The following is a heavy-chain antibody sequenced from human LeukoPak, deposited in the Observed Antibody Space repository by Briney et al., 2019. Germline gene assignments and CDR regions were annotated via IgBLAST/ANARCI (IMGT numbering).Heavy chain of an antibody. CDR2: IYHSGGST. CDR3: ARDHTTLTGHIQYFDP. Sequence: SETLSLTCTVSNYSISSSHYWGWIRQSPGKGLEWIGTIYHSGGSTFYNPSLESRITISVDTSKNQFSRKLNSVTAADTAVYYCARDHTTLTGHIQYFDPWGREPWSPSPQ. D-gene: IGHD1-20*01. CDR1: NYSISSSHY. V-gene: IGHV4-38-2*02. J-gene: IGHJ5*02.